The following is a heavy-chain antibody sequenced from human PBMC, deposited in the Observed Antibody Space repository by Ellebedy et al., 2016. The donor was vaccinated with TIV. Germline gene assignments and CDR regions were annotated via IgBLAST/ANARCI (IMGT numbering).Heavy chain of an antibody. CDR1: GFTLSTYW. J-gene: IGHJ4*02. V-gene: IGHV3-7*03. Sequence: GGSLRLSCEASGFTLSTYWMTWVRQAPGKGLEWVANIKQDGSEKNYVDSVKGRFTISRDNAKNSLYLQMNSLRAEDTAMYYCATEYSSSSHWGYWGQGTLVTVSS. CDR2: IKQDGSEK. CDR3: ATEYSSSSHWGY. D-gene: IGHD6-6*01.